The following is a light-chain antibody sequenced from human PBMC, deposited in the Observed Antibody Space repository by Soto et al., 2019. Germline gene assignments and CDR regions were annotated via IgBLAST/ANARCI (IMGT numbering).Light chain of an antibody. CDR3: SSYTRSIPLA. CDR2: EVT. J-gene: IGLJ1*01. CDR1: SSDVGGYNY. V-gene: IGLV2-14*01. Sequence: QSALAQPASVSGSPGQSITISCTGTSSDVGGYNYVSWYQQHPGKAPKLMIYEVTNRPSGVSNRFSGSQSGNTASLTISGLQAEDVADYYCSSYTRSIPLAFGTGPKVTAL.